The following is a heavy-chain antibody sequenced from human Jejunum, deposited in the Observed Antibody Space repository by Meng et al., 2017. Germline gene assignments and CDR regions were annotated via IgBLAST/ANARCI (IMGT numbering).Heavy chain of an antibody. CDR3: AKSHYFDHSGRYFFDY. CDR1: TNLCR. J-gene: IGHJ4*02. D-gene: IGHD3-22*01. Sequence: QVQRVQYGAEVKKPGASVKVSWKASTNLCRLEWMGWISAYSAGYTNYIQDLQARVTMTTNTSTSTGYVEVRNLRSDDTAVNYCAKSHYFDHSGRYFFDYWGQGTLVTVSS. CDR2: ISAYSAGYT. V-gene: IGHV1-18*01.